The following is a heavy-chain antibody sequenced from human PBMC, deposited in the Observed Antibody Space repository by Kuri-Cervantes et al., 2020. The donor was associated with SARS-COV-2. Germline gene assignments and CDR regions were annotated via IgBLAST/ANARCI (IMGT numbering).Heavy chain of an antibody. D-gene: IGHD1-20*01. V-gene: IGHV4-34*01. CDR1: GGSFSGYY. Sequence: SETLSLTCAVYGGSFSGYYWSWIRQPPGKGLEWIGEIKHSGGTNYNPSLKSRVTISVDTSKNQFSLKLSSVTAADTAVYYCARDVVTGNRVGPTSDAFDIWGQGTMVTVSS. J-gene: IGHJ3*02. CDR3: ARDVVTGNRVGPTSDAFDI. CDR2: IKHSGGT.